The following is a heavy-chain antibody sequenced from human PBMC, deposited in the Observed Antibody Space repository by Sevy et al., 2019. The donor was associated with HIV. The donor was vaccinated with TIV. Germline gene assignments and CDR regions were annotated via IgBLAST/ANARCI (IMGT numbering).Heavy chain of an antibody. CDR3: ATYSYYYDSSGYFDY. J-gene: IGHJ4*01. CDR1: GFTFSSYA. CDR2: ISYDGSNK. V-gene: IGHV3-30*04. D-gene: IGHD3-22*01. Sequence: GGSLRLSCAASGFTFSSYAMHWVRQAPGKGLEWVAVISYDGSNKYYADSVKGRFTISRDNSKNTLYLQMNSLRAEDTAVYYCATYSYYYDSSGYFDYWGQGTLVTLSS.